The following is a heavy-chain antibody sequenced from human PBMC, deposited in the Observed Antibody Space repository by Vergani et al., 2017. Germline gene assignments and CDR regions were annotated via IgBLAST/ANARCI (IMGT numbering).Heavy chain of an antibody. V-gene: IGHV4-34*01. CDR2: INHSGST. CDR3: ARGAPGRDYYGSGSYYNVGYYYYMDV. D-gene: IGHD3-10*01. Sequence: QVQLQQWGAGLLKPSETLSLTCAVYGGSFSGYYWSWIRQPPGKGLEWIGEINHSGSTNYNPSLKSRVTISVDTSKNQFSLKLSSVTAADTAVYYCARGAPGRDYYGSGSYYNVGYYYYMDVWGKGTTVTVSS. CDR1: GGSFSGYY. J-gene: IGHJ6*03.